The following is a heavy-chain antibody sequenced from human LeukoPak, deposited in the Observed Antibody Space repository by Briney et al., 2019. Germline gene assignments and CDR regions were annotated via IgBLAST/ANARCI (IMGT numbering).Heavy chain of an antibody. Sequence: GGSLRLSCAASGFTFSNYGMHWVRQAPGKGLEWVALISFDESSEYYADSVKGRFTISRDNSKNTLYLQMNSLRAEDTAVYYCAKDQEDFWSGYSDWGQGTLVTVSS. V-gene: IGHV3-30*18. CDR2: ISFDESSE. CDR3: AKDQEDFWSGYSD. D-gene: IGHD3-3*01. J-gene: IGHJ4*02. CDR1: GFTFSNYG.